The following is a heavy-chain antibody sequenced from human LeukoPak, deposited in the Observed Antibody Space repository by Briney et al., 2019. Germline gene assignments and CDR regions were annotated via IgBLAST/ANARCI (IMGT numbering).Heavy chain of an antibody. Sequence: GGSLRLSCAASGFTFDDYAMHWVRQAPGKGLEWVSLISGDGGSTYYADSVKGRFTISRDNSKNSLYLQMNSLRTEDTALYYCAKAMRYYDYVWGSTWGYYYYGMDVWGQGTTVTVSS. V-gene: IGHV3-43*02. J-gene: IGHJ6*02. CDR1: GFTFDDYA. CDR3: AKAMRYYDYVWGSTWGYYYYGMDV. D-gene: IGHD3-16*01. CDR2: ISGDGGST.